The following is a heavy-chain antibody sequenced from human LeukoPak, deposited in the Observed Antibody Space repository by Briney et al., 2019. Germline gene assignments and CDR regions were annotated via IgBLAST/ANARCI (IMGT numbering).Heavy chain of an antibody. D-gene: IGHD5-24*01. CDR1: GFTFSSYA. Sequence: GGSLRLSCAASGFTFSSYAIHWVRQAPGKGLEWVAVISFDGSNKYYADSVKGRFTISRDNSKNTLYLQMNSLGAEDTAVYYCAKMGGLQRAFDYWGQGSLVTVSS. CDR3: AKMGGLQRAFDY. CDR2: ISFDGSNK. V-gene: IGHV3-30-3*02. J-gene: IGHJ4*02.